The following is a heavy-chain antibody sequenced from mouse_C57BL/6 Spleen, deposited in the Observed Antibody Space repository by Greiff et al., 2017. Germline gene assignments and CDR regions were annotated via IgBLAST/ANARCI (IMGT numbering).Heavy chain of an antibody. J-gene: IGHJ4*01. CDR2: IWTGGGT. CDR3: ARNEDSYYGSSYEGLAMDY. CDR1: GFSLTSYA. D-gene: IGHD1-1*01. V-gene: IGHV2-9-1*01. Sequence: VKLQESGPGLVAPSQSLSITCTVSGFSLTSYAISWVRQPPGKGLEWLGVIWTGGGTNYNSALKSRLSNSKDNSKSQVFLKMNSLQTDDTARYYCARNEDSYYGSSYEGLAMDYWGQGTSVTVSS.